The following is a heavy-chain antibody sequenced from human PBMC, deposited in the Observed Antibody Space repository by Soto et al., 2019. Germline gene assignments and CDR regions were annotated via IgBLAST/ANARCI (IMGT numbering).Heavy chain of an antibody. V-gene: IGHV3-48*02. CDR3: ARVVLQWLLNGYFDL. J-gene: IGHJ2*01. Sequence: EVQLVESGGDLVQPGGSLRLSCAASGFTFSSYSMNWVRQAPGKGLEWVSYISSSSSTIYYADSVKGRFTISRDNAKNSLYLQMNSLRDEDTAVYYCARVVLQWLLNGYFDLWGRGTLVTVSS. CDR1: GFTFSSYS. CDR2: ISSSSSTI. D-gene: IGHD6-19*01.